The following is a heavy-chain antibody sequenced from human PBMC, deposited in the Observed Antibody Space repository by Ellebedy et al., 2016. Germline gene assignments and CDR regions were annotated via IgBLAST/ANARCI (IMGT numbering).Heavy chain of an antibody. CDR1: GLTVRDNY. V-gene: IGHV3-53*01. D-gene: IGHD3-10*01. Sequence: GGSLRLSCAASGLTVRDNYINWVRQAPGKGLECVSAVYADGATYYADSVKGRFAISRDNSKNTLYLQMDSLRVEDTAVYYCARAGGAGVALVRGGLDYWGQGTLVIVSS. J-gene: IGHJ4*02. CDR2: VYADGAT. CDR3: ARAGGAGVALVRGGLDY.